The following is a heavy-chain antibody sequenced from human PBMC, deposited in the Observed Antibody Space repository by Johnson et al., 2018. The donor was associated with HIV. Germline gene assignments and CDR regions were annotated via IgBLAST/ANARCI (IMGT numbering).Heavy chain of an antibody. Sequence: VQLVESGGGVVRPGGSLRLSCAASGFTFDDYGMSWVRQAPGKGLEWVSYISSGAGTIYYADSVRGRFTISRDNAKNSLYLQMNSLRAEDTAVYYCARDNWNDADGAFDIWGQGTMVTVSS. CDR3: ARDNWNDADGAFDI. J-gene: IGHJ3*02. V-gene: IGHV3-48*04. CDR1: GFTFDDYG. CDR2: ISSGAGTI. D-gene: IGHD1-20*01.